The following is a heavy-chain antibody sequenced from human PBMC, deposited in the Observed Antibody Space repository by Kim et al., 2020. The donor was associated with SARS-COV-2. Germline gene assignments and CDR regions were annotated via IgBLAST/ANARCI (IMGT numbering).Heavy chain of an antibody. CDR3: ARDITMVRAPLGY. CDR1: GFTFSSYS. J-gene: IGHJ4*02. D-gene: IGHD3-10*01. Sequence: GGSLRLSCAASGFTFSSYSMNWVRQAPGKGLEWVSSISSSSGYIYYADSVKGRFTISRDNAKNSLYLQMNSLRAEDTAVYYCARDITMVRAPLGYWGQGT. CDR2: ISSSSGYI. V-gene: IGHV3-21*01.